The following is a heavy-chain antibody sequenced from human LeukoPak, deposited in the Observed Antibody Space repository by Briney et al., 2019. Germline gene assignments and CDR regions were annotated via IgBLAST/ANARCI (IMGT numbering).Heavy chain of an antibody. CDR2: IKQDGSEK. D-gene: IGHD3-3*01. Sequence: GGSLRLSCAASGFTFSSYWMSWVRQAPGKGLQWVANIKQDGSEKYYVDSVKGRFTISRDNAKNSLYLKMNSLRAEDTAVYYCARAPRGFWSGYSPYYFDYWGQGTLVTVSS. V-gene: IGHV3-7*01. CDR3: ARAPRGFWSGYSPYYFDY. CDR1: GFTFSSYW. J-gene: IGHJ4*02.